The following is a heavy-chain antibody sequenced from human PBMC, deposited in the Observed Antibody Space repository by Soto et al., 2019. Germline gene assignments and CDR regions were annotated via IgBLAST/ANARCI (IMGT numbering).Heavy chain of an antibody. D-gene: IGHD3-22*01. CDR2: ISSDESNK. CDR1: GFTFSSYG. V-gene: IGHV3-30*03. Sequence: QVQLVESGGGVVQPGRSLRLSCAASGFTFSSYGMHWVRQAPGKGLEWVAVISSDESNKYYADSVKGRFTISRDNSKNTLYLQMNSLRPEDTAVYYCVGGYYFGDYWGQGTLVTVSS. CDR3: VGGYYFGDY. J-gene: IGHJ4*02.